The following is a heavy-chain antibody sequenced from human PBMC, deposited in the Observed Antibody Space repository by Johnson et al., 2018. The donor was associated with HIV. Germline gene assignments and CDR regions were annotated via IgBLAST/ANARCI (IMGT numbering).Heavy chain of an antibody. CDR3: AGDSGPSVFWGGYRLVVAFNI. D-gene: IGHD3-3*01. Sequence: QVQLVESGGGVVQPGRSLRLSCVASGFSFSSFAMHWVRQAPDKGLQWVAVMSFDETNSYDSDSVDVKGRFTISRDNSKNTLYLQMDSLRGEDTAVYYCAGDSGPSVFWGGYRLVVAFNIWGQGTMVTVSS. V-gene: IGHV3-30-3*01. J-gene: IGHJ3*02. CDR1: GFSFSSFA. CDR2: MSFDETNS.